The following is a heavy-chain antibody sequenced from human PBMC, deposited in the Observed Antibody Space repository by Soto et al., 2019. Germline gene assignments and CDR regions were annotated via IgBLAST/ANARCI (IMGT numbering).Heavy chain of an antibody. Sequence: GGSLRLSCAASGFTFSSYAMSWVRQAPGKGLEWVSAISGSGGSTYYADSVKGRFTISRDNSKNTLYLQMNSLRAGDTAVYYCAKWQDYYDSSGYYDYWGQGTLVTVSS. CDR2: ISGSGGST. CDR1: GFTFSSYA. D-gene: IGHD3-22*01. CDR3: AKWQDYYDSSGYYDY. V-gene: IGHV3-23*01. J-gene: IGHJ4*02.